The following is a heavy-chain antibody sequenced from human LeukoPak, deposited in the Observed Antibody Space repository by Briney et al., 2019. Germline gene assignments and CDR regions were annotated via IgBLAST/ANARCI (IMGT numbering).Heavy chain of an antibody. D-gene: IGHD6-19*01. Sequence: GGSLRLSCAASGVSFSSDVMSWVRQAPGKGLEWVSAIVGSGDNTYYADSVKGRFTISRDNSKNTLYLQMNSLRAEDTAVYYCARDLGSGWYLDYWGQGTLVTVSS. J-gene: IGHJ4*02. V-gene: IGHV3-23*01. CDR3: ARDLGSGWYLDY. CDR1: GVSFSSDV. CDR2: IVGSGDNT.